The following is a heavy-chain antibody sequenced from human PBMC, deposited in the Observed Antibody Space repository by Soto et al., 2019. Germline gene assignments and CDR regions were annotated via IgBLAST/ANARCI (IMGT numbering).Heavy chain of an antibody. J-gene: IGHJ4*02. CDR2: SSYSGSA. Sequence: SETLSLTSTVAGGSISNGNYYWSWIRKPPGKGLEWIGFSSYSGSAYYNPSLKRRVTISGDTSKNQFSLNLSFVTAADTAVYYCATMGTPATGLYYFDYWGQGTLVTVSS. CDR1: GGSISNGNYY. V-gene: IGHV4-30-4*01. CDR3: ATMGTPATGLYYFDY. D-gene: IGHD2-15*01.